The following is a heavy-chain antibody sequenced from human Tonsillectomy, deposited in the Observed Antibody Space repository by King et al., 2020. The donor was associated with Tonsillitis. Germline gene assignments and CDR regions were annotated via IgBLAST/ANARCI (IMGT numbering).Heavy chain of an antibody. D-gene: IGHD3-16*01. J-gene: IGHJ4*02. CDR1: GYTFTNYG. Sequence: VQLVESGAEVKKPGASGKGSCKASGYTFTNYGITWVRQAPGQGLEWVGWISTAKGYTNYAQKLQGRVTMTTDTSTSTAYMELRSLTSDDTAVYYCGREAGGIEGDYWGQGTLVTVSS. V-gene: IGHV1-18*01. CDR2: ISTAKGYT. CDR3: GREAGGIEGDY.